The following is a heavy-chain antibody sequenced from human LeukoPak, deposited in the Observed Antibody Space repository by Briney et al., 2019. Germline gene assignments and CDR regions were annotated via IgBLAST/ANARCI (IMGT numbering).Heavy chain of an antibody. CDR1: GYTFSNHH. D-gene: IGHD3-9*01. Sequence: ASVKVSCRGSGYTFSNHHLHWVRQAPEQGLEWMGWINPDTGKTNLAQKFEGRVTMTRETSINTAYMELSRLGPDDTAIYYCARAQSESTGHYDFFEYWGQGSLVTVSS. V-gene: IGHV1-2*02. CDR3: ARAQSESTGHYDFFEY. J-gene: IGHJ4*02. CDR2: INPDTGKT.